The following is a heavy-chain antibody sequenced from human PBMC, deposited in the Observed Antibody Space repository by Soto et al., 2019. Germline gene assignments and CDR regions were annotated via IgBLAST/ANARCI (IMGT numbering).Heavy chain of an antibody. J-gene: IGHJ5*02. CDR1: GFTFSSYS. D-gene: IGHD2-15*01. CDR2: ISSSSSTI. Sequence: GGSLRLSCAASGFTFSSYSMNWVRQAPGKGLEWVSYISSSSSTIYYADSVKGRFTISRDNAKNSLYLQMNSLRAEDTAVYYCARESFPIVVENWFDPWGQGTLVTVSS. CDR3: ARESFPIVVENWFDP. V-gene: IGHV3-48*01.